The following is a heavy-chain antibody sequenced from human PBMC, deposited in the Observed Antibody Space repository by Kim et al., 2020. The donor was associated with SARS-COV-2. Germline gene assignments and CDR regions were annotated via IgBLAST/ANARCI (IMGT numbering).Heavy chain of an antibody. CDR2: IKSKTDGGTT. D-gene: IGHD3-9*01. J-gene: IGHJ4*02. Sequence: GGSLRLSCAASGFTFSNAWMSWVRQAPGKGLEWVGRIKSKTDGGTTDYAAPVKGRFTISRDDSKNTLYLQMNSLKTEDTAVYYCTSGGPGDYDILTGTTGWGQGTLVTVSS. V-gene: IGHV3-15*01. CDR1: GFTFSNAW. CDR3: TSGGPGDYDILTGTTG.